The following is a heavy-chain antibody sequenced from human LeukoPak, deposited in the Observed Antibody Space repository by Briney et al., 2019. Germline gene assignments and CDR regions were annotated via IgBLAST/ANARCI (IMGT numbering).Heavy chain of an antibody. D-gene: IGHD4-23*01. CDR2: INPNSGGT. J-gene: IGHJ3*02. Sequence: GASVKVSCKASGYTFTGYYMHWVRQAPGQGLEWMGWINPNSGGTNYAQKFQGRVTMTRDTSISTAYIELSRLRSDDTAVYYCARGSTVVTPRLAFDIWGQGTMVTVSS. CDR3: ARGSTVVTPRLAFDI. V-gene: IGHV1-2*02. CDR1: GYTFTGYY.